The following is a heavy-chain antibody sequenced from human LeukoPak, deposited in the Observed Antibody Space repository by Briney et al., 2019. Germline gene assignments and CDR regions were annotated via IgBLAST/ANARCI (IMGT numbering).Heavy chain of an antibody. CDR2: IKPDGSET. D-gene: IGHD6-13*01. V-gene: IGHV3-7*01. Sequence: GGPLRLSCAASGFMFSTYWTTWVRQAPGKGLEWVANIKPDGSETYYVDSVKGRFTISRDNTKNLLYLQMNSLRGEDAAVYYCGGFGYEAAVDLWGQGTLVTVSS. J-gene: IGHJ4*02. CDR3: GGFGYEAAVDL. CDR1: GFMFSTYW.